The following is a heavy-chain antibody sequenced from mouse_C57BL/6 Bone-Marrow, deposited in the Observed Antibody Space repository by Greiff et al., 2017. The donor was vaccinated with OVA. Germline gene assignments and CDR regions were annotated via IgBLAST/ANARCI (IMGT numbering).Heavy chain of an antibody. Sequence: EVQLVESEGGLVQPGSSMKLSCTASGFTFSDYYMAWVRQVPEKGLEWVANINYDGSSTYYLDSLKSRFIISRDNAKNILYLQMSSLKSEDTATYYCARVGGTSWYFDVWGTGTTVTVSS. CDR3: ARVGGTSWYFDV. D-gene: IGHD3-3*01. CDR2: INYDGSST. CDR1: GFTFSDYY. J-gene: IGHJ1*03. V-gene: IGHV5-16*01.